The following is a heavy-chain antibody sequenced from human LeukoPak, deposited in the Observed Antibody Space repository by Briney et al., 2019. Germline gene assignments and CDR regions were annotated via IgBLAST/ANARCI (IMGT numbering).Heavy chain of an antibody. J-gene: IGHJ4*02. CDR1: GFTFADFT. V-gene: IGHV3-49*03. D-gene: IGHD6-19*01. CDR2: IRSNVYGGTT. CDR3: TRGSGRYVMVDW. Sequence: GGSLRLSCTASGFTFADFTVSWFRQSPGQGLEWVGFIRSNVYGGTTEHAASVEARFTISRDDSNSIAYLRMNSLKTEDTAVYYCTRGSGRYVMVDWWGQGTLVTVSS.